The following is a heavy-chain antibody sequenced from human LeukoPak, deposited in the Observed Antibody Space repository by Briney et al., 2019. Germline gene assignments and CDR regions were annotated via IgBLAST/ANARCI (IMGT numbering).Heavy chain of an antibody. CDR3: AKDLLATYYYYGMDV. J-gene: IGHJ6*02. CDR1: GFTFSSYA. CDR2: ISGSGGST. V-gene: IGHV3-23*01. Sequence: GGSLRLSCAASGFTFSSYAMSWVRQAPGKGLEWVSAISGSGGSTYYADSVKGRFTISRDNSKNTLYLQMNSLRAEDTAVYYCAKDLLATYYYYGMDVWGQGTTVTVSS. D-gene: IGHD3-3*02.